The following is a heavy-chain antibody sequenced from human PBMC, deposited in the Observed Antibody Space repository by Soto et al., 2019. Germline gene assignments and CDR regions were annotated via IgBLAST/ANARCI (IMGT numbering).Heavy chain of an antibody. D-gene: IGHD6-13*01. Sequence: GASVKVSCKASDYTFTDYGITWVRQAPGQGREWMRWISAYNGNTKYAQRLQGRVTMTTDTSTSTAYMELRSLRSDDTAVYYCARRISVDRSWHQYNWFDPWSQGXLVTFNS. CDR2: ISAYNGNT. CDR1: DYTFTDYG. V-gene: IGHV1-18*04. CDR3: ARRISVDRSWHQYNWFDP. J-gene: IGHJ5*02.